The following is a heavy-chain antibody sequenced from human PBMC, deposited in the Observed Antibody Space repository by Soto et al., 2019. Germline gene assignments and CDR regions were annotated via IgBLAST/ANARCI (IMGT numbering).Heavy chain of an antibody. CDR1: GGTFSSYA. J-gene: IGHJ4*02. Sequence: QVQLVQSGAXVKKPGSSVXVSCKASGGTFSSYAISWVRQAPXXGLEWMGGIIPIFGTANYAQKFQGRVTITADESTSTAYMELSSLRSEDTAVYYCAREGDGYSSSEPFDYWGQGTLVTVSS. D-gene: IGHD6-6*01. V-gene: IGHV1-69*12. CDR3: AREGDGYSSSEPFDY. CDR2: IIPIFGTA.